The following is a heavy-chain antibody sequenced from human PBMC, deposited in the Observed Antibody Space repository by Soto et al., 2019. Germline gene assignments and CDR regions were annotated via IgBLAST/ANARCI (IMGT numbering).Heavy chain of an antibody. D-gene: IGHD2-15*01. J-gene: IGHJ5*02. CDR1: GRSISSSSYY. CDR3: ARHQIVVVVAATLDWFDP. Sequence: SETLSLTCTVSGRSISSSSYYWGWIRQPPGKGLEWIGSIYYSGSTYYNPSLKSRVTISVDTSKNQFSLKLSSVTAADTAVYYCARHQIVVVVAATLDWFDPWGQGTLVTVSS. V-gene: IGHV4-39*01. CDR2: IYYSGST.